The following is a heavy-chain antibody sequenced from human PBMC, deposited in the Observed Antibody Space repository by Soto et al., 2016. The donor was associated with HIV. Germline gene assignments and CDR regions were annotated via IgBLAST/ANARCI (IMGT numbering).Heavy chain of an antibody. CDR2: ISWDGGST. D-gene: IGHD3-22*01. V-gene: IGHV3-43D*04. Sequence: EVQLVESGGVVVQPGGSLRLSCAASGFTFDDYAMHWVRQAPGKGLEWVSLISWDGGSTYYADSVKGRFTISRDNSKNSLYLQMNSLRAEDTALYYCAKAIHYDSSGSPHGYMDVWGKGTTVTASS. CDR3: AKAIHYDSSGSPHGYMDV. J-gene: IGHJ6*03. CDR1: GFTFDDYA.